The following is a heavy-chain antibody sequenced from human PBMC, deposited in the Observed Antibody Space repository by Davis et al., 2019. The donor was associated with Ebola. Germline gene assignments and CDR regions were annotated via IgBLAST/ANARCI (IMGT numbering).Heavy chain of an antibody. V-gene: IGHV4-39*07. CDR1: AGSISSSSYH. Sequence: MPSETLSLTCTVSAGSISSSSYHWGWSRQPPGKGLEWIGCIYYSGSTYYNPSLKSSVTISVDTSKNQFSLKLLSVTAADTAVYYCARGRIVVVTPTDHHYYYYYGMDVWGQGTTVTVSS. D-gene: IGHD2-21*02. J-gene: IGHJ6*02. CDR2: IYYSGST. CDR3: ARGRIVVVTPTDHHYYYYYGMDV.